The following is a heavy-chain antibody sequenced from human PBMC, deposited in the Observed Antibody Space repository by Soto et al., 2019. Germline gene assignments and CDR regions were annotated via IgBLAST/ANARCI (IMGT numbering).Heavy chain of an antibody. Sequence: SETLSLTCAVSGGSISSGGYSWSWIRQPPGKGLEWIGYIYHSGSTYYNPSLKSRVTISVDRSKNQFSLKLSSVTAADTAVYYCARHLYSDFWSGYYVRGVYYYGMDVWGQGTTVTVSS. CDR2: IYHSGST. V-gene: IGHV4-30-2*02. CDR3: ARHLYSDFWSGYYVRGVYYYGMDV. D-gene: IGHD3-3*01. CDR1: GGSISSGGYS. J-gene: IGHJ6*02.